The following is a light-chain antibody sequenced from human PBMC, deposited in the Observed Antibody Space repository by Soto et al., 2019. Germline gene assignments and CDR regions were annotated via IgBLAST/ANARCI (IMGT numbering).Light chain of an antibody. V-gene: IGLV2-11*01. CDR1: SIDVGGYNY. CDR3: CSYAGSFYV. J-gene: IGLJ1*01. CDR2: DVS. Sequence: QSALTQPRSVSGSPGQSVTISCTGTSIDVGGYNYVSWYQQHPGKAPKLMIYDVSKRPSGVPDRFPGSKSGNTASLTISGLQAEDDADYYCCSYAGSFYVFGTGTNVTVL.